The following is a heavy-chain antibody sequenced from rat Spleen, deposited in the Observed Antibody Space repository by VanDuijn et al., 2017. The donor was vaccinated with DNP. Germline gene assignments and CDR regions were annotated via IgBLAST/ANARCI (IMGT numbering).Heavy chain of an antibody. CDR3: ARRSFDY. V-gene: IGHV3-3*01. J-gene: IGHJ2*01. Sequence: VQLQESGPGLVEPSQSLSLTCSVTGYSITSSYRWNWIRKFPGNKLEWMGYVNSAGSTNYNPSLKSRISITRDTSKNQFFLQVNSITTEDTATYYCARRSFDYWGQGVMVTVSS. CDR1: GYSITSSYR. D-gene: IGHD1-11*01. CDR2: VNSAGST.